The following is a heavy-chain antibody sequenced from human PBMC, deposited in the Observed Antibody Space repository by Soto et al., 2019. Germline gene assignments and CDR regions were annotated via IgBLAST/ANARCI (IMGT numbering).Heavy chain of an antibody. V-gene: IGHV1-46*01. Sequence: ASVKVSCKASGYTFTSYYMHWVRQAPGQGLEWMGIINPSGGSTSYAQKFQGRVTMTRDTSTSTVYMELSSLRSEDTAVYHCARGGAIVVVIMSAFDIWGQGTMVTVSS. CDR2: INPSGGST. D-gene: IGHD3-22*01. J-gene: IGHJ3*02. CDR1: GYTFTSYY. CDR3: ARGGAIVVVIMSAFDI.